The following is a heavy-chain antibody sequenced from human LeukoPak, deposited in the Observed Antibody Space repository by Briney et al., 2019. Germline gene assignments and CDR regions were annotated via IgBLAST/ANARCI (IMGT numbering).Heavy chain of an antibody. V-gene: IGHV3-23*01. CDR3: AKGRCSGGSCYGRGFDY. J-gene: IGHJ4*02. Sequence: PGGSLSLSCAASEFTFSGYAMSWVRQAPGKGLEWVSAISGSDGSTYYADSVKGQFTISRDNSKSTLYLQMNSLRVEDTAVYYCAKGRCSGGSCYGRGFDYWGQGTLVTVSS. CDR2: ISGSDGST. D-gene: IGHD2-15*01. CDR1: EFTFSGYA.